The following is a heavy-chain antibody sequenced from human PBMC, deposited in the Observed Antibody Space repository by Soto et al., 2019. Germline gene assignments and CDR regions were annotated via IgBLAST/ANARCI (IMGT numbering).Heavy chain of an antibody. V-gene: IGHV6-1*01. Sequence: KQSQTLSLTCAISGDSVSSNSAAWNWIRQSPSRGLEWLGRTYYRSKWYNDYAVSVKSRITINPDTSKNQFSLQLNSVTPEDTAVYYCARDQSGYDFTRDSYYYGMDVWGQGTTVTVSS. CDR2: TYYRSKWYN. CDR1: GDSVSSNSAA. CDR3: ARDQSGYDFTRDSYYYGMDV. D-gene: IGHD5-12*01. J-gene: IGHJ6*02.